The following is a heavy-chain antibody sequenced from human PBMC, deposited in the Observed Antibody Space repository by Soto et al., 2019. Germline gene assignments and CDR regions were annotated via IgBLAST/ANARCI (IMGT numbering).Heavy chain of an antibody. CDR3: ARDAGATMVRGVITEYYYYGMDV. D-gene: IGHD3-10*01. V-gene: IGHV1-69*13. CDR2: IIPIFGTA. J-gene: IGHJ6*02. CDR1: GGTFSSYA. Sequence: ASVKVSCKASGGTFSSYAISWVRQAPGQGLEWMGGIIPIFGTANYAQKFQGRVTITADESTSTAYMELSSLRSEDTAVYYCARDAGATMVRGVITEYYYYGMDVWGQGTTVTVSS.